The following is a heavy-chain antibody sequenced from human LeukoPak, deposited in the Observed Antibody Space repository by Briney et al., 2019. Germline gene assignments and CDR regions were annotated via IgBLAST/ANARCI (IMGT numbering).Heavy chain of an antibody. CDR3: ARSGSGSYALDY. V-gene: IGHV4-59*01. J-gene: IGHJ4*02. CDR2: IYSSGTT. D-gene: IGHD1-26*01. CDR1: GGSISGYY. Sequence: SETLSLTCTVSGGSISGYYWSWIRQPPGKGLEWIGYIYSSGTTNYNPSLKSQITISLDTSKNQFSLKLSSVTAADTAVYYCARSGSGSYALDYWGQGTLVTVSS.